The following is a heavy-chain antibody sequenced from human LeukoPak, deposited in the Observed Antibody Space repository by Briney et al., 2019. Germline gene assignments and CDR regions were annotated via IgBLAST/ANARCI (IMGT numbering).Heavy chain of an antibody. CDR3: ARSYSTITMVRGFDP. Sequence: SETLSLTCTVSGGSISSYYWSWIRQPSGKGLEWIGYIYYSGSTNYNPSLKSRVTISVDTSKNQFSLKLSSVTAADTAVYYCARSYSTITMVRGFDPWGQGTLVTVSS. V-gene: IGHV4-59*01. D-gene: IGHD3-10*01. CDR1: GGSISSYY. CDR2: IYYSGST. J-gene: IGHJ5*02.